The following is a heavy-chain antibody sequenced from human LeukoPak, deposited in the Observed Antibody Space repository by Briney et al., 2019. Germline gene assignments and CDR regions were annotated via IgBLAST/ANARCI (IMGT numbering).Heavy chain of an antibody. CDR2: IYFSGTT. Sequence: PSETLSLTCTVSGDSINAYYWGWIRQPPGKGLEWIGYIYFSGTTKYNPSLESRVTISVDTSKQQFSLKLSSVTAADTAVYYCARDLELERNRWNYFESWGQGTLVTVSS. V-gene: IGHV4-59*01. CDR1: GDSINAYY. D-gene: IGHD1-1*01. J-gene: IGHJ4*02. CDR3: ARDLELERNRWNYFES.